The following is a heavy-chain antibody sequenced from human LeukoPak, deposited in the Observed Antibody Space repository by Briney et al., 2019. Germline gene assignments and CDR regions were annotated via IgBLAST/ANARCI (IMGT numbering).Heavy chain of an antibody. J-gene: IGHJ4*02. D-gene: IGHD5-24*01. CDR1: GFTFSSYA. V-gene: IGHV3-30*04. CDR2: ISYDGSDQ. Sequence: GGSLRLSCAASGFTFSSYAMHWVRQTPGKGLQWVAVISYDGSDQYYADSVKGRFTISRDNSKNTLYLQMNSLRAEDTAVYYCARDGYNGVRDYWGQGTLVTVSS. CDR3: ARDGYNGVRDY.